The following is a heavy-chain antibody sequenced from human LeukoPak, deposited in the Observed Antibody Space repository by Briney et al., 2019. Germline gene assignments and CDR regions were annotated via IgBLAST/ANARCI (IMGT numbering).Heavy chain of an antibody. Sequence: GGSLRLSCAASGFTFSSYAMHWVRQAPGKGLEWVAVISYDGSNKYYADSVKGRFTISRDNSKNTLYLQMASLRGEDTAVYYCARAPREGFSGSHHDYWGQGTLVTVSS. CDR2: ISYDGSNK. J-gene: IGHJ4*02. D-gene: IGHD1-26*01. CDR3: ARAPREGFSGSHHDY. V-gene: IGHV3-30*14. CDR1: GFTFSSYA.